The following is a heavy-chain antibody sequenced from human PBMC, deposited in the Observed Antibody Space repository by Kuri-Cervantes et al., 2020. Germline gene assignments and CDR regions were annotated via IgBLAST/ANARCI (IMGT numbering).Heavy chain of an antibody. CDR2: IYYSGST. Sequence: SETLSLTCAVYGGSFSGYYWSWIRQPPGKGLEWIGYIYYSGSTNYNPSLKSRVTISVGTSKNQFSLKLSSVTAADTAVYYCARVSTVREGWLSRYYFDYWGQGTLVTVSS. J-gene: IGHJ4*02. D-gene: IGHD3-22*01. CDR1: GGSFSGYY. CDR3: ARVSTVREGWLSRYYFDY. V-gene: IGHV4-59*12.